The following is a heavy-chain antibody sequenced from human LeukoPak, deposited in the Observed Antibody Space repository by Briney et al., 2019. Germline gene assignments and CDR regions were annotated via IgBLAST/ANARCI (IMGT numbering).Heavy chain of an antibody. CDR2: ISGSGGST. V-gene: IGHV3-23*01. CDR1: GFTFSSYG. CDR3: AKTYVWYYFDY. J-gene: IGHJ4*02. Sequence: GGTLRLSCAASGFTFSSYGMSWVRQAPGKGLEWVSTISGSGGSTYYADSVKGRFTISRDNSKNTLYLQMNSLRAEDTAVYYCAKTYVWYYFDYWGQGILVTVSS. D-gene: IGHD3-16*01.